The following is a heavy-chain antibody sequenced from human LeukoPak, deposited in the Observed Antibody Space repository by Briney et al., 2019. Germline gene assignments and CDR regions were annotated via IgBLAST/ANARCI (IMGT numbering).Heavy chain of an antibody. D-gene: IGHD5-12*01. CDR2: IRGST. CDR3: AKDLGGSTDY. J-gene: IGHJ4*02. CDR1: GFTFNNYA. Sequence: GGSLRLSCAASGFTFNNYAVSWVRQAPGKGLEWVSLIRGSTYYADSVRGRFTISRDNSQKTVYLQMNSLRAEDTALYYCAKDLGGSTDYWGQGILVTVSS. V-gene: IGHV3-23*01.